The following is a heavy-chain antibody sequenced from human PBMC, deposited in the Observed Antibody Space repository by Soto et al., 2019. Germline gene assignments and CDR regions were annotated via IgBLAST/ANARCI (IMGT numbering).Heavy chain of an antibody. Sequence: QVQLVQSGAEVKKPGASVKVSCKASGYTFTTYYIHWVRRAPGQGLEWMGWIHPNSGATRFAQKFQGRVSMPRDTSISTAYLDLGSLRSDDTAVYHCARAGLTTLELATTYWGQGTLVTVSS. D-gene: IGHD5-12*01. CDR3: ARAGLTTLELATTY. J-gene: IGHJ4*01. CDR2: IHPNSGAT. CDR1: GYTFTTYY. V-gene: IGHV1-2*02.